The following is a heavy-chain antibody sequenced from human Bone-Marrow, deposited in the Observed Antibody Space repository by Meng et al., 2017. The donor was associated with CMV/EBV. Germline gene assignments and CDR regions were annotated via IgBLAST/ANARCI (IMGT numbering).Heavy chain of an antibody. Sequence: SGVAFRSGSDYWIWIRQPAGKGLEWIGYSYYSGSTNYNPSLKSRVTISVDTSKNQFSLKLSSVTAADTAVYYCARSGGSGSYIPAIDYWGQGTLVTVSS. CDR2: SYYSGST. CDR3: ARSGGSGSYIPAIDY. V-gene: IGHV4-61*01. J-gene: IGHJ4*02. D-gene: IGHD1-26*01. CDR1: GVAFRSGSDY.